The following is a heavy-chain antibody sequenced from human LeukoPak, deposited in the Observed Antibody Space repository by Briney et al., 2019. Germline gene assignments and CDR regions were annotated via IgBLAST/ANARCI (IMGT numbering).Heavy chain of an antibody. Sequence: SETLSLTCTVSGGSISSGSYYWSWIRQPAGKGLEWIGRIYTSGSTNYNPSLKSRVPISVDTSKNQFSLKLSSVTAADTAVYYCARDRAEWELLPIYDYWGQGTLVTVSS. J-gene: IGHJ4*02. V-gene: IGHV4-61*02. CDR1: GGSISSGSYY. CDR3: ARDRAEWELLPIYDY. D-gene: IGHD1-26*01. CDR2: IYTSGST.